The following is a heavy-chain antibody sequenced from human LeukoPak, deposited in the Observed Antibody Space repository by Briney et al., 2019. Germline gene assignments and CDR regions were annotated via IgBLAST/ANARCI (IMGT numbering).Heavy chain of an antibody. V-gene: IGHV5-51*01. D-gene: IGHD3-9*01. CDR3: ARLFDSADLYYDILTGYYDDAFDI. CDR1: GYSFISYW. Sequence: PGESLKISCKGSGYSFISYWIGWVRQMPGKGLEWMGIIYPGDSDTRYSPSFQGQVTISADKSISTAYLQWSSLKASDTAMYYCARLFDSADLYYDILTGYYDDAFDIWGQGTMVTVSS. CDR2: IYPGDSDT. J-gene: IGHJ3*02.